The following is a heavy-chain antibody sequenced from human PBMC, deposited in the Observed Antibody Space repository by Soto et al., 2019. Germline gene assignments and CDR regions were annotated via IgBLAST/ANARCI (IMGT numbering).Heavy chain of an antibody. V-gene: IGHV3-66*01. CDR2: IYSGGST. D-gene: IGHD1-1*01. Sequence: GGSLRLSCAASGFTVSSNYMSWVRQAPGKGLEWVSVIYSGGSTYYADSVKGRFTISRDNSKNTLYLQMNSLRAEDTAVYYCARGGFPLLEENFDYWGQGTLVTVSS. CDR1: GFTVSSNY. J-gene: IGHJ4*02. CDR3: ARGGFPLLEENFDY.